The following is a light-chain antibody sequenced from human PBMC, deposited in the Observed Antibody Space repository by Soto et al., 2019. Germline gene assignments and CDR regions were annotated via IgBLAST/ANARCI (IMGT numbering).Light chain of an antibody. Sequence: EIVLMQSPDILSLSPGERATVSCRASETIANNDLAWYQKKPGQAPRLLLYGASTRPTGIPDRFSGSGSGTDFTLTIDRLEPEDFAVYFCHHYGTSPPHTFSQVTKLDIK. V-gene: IGKV3-20*01. CDR1: ETIANND. J-gene: IGKJ2*01. CDR3: HHYGTSPPHT. CDR2: GAS.